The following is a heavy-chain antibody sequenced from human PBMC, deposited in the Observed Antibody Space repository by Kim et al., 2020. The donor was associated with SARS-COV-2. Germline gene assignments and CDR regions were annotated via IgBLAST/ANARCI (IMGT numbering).Heavy chain of an antibody. V-gene: IGHV3-23*01. CDR2: ISGSGGST. CDR3: AKVTLNRGASRDWYFDL. CDR1: GFTFSSYA. J-gene: IGHJ2*01. Sequence: GGSLRLSCAASGFTFSSYAMSWVRQAPGKGLEWVSAISGSGGSTYYADSVKGRFTISRDNSKNTLYLQMNSLRAEDTAVYYCAKVTLNRGASRDWYFDLWGRGTLVTVSS.